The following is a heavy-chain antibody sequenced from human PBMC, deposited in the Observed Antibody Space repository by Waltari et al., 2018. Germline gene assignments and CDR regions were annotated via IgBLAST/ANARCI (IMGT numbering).Heavy chain of an antibody. V-gene: IGHV1-46*01. D-gene: IGHD4-17*01. CDR2: INPSGGST. J-gene: IGHJ2*01. Sequence: QVQLVQSGAEVKKPGASVKVSCKASGYTFTSYYMHWVRQAPGQGLEWMGIINPSGGSTSYAQKFQGRVTMTRDTSTSTVYMELNSLRAEDTAVYYCAKVPASATVTTHWYFDLWGRGTLVTVSS. CDR3: AKVPASATVTTHWYFDL. CDR1: GYTFTSYY.